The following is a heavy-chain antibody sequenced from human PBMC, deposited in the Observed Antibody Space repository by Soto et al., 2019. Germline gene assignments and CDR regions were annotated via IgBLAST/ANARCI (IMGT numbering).Heavy chain of an antibody. J-gene: IGHJ6*02. CDR1: GGSISSGDYY. D-gene: IGHD1-1*01. CDR3: ARDPTGTRSYYGMDV. Sequence: SETLSLTCTVSGGSISSGDYYWSWIRQPPGKGLEWIGYIYYSGSTYYNPSLKSRVTISVDTSKNQFSLKLSSVTAADTAVYYCARDPTGTRSYYGMDVWGQGTTVTVS. CDR2: IYYSGST. V-gene: IGHV4-30-4*01.